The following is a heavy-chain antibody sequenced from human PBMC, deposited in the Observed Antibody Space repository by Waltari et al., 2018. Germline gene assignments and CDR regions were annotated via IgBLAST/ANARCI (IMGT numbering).Heavy chain of an antibody. CDR1: GYTFTVYY. V-gene: IGHV1-2*02. CDR3: ARDIAVAARDYYGMDV. CDR2: INPNSGGT. D-gene: IGHD6-19*01. Sequence: QVQLVQSGAEVKKPGASVKVSCKASGYTFTVYYMHWVRQAPGQGLEWMGWINPNSGGTNYAQKFQGRVTMTRDTSISTAYMELSRLRSDDTAVYYCARDIAVAARDYYGMDVWGQGTTVTVSS. J-gene: IGHJ6*02.